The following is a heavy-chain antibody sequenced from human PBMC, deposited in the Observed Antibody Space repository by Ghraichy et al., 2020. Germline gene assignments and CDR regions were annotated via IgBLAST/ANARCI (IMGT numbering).Heavy chain of an antibody. CDR1: GFTFSSYA. CDR3: ARDLGYCSSTSCYEGYYYYGMDV. D-gene: IGHD2-2*01. Sequence: GGSLRLSCAASGFTFSSYAMHWVRQAPGKGLEWVAVISYDGSNKYYADSVKGRFTISRDNSKNPLYLQMNSLRAEDTAVYYCARDLGYCSSTSCYEGYYYYGMDVWGQGTTVTVSS. V-gene: IGHV3-30-3*01. CDR2: ISYDGSNK. J-gene: IGHJ6*02.